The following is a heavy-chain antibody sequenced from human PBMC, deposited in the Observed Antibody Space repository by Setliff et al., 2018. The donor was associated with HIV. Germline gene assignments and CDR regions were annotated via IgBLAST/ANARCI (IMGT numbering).Heavy chain of an antibody. Sequence: GGSLRLSCVGSGFTFGSYWMSWVRQAPGKGPEWVANIKQDGTETYYVDSVKGRFTISRDNTKNSLYLQMNSLRVEDTAVYYCTRDSEFTATNFDDAFDIWGQGTMVTVSS. V-gene: IGHV3-7*01. CDR1: GFTFGSYW. CDR2: IKQDGTET. J-gene: IGHJ3*02. CDR3: TRDSEFTATNFDDAFDI. D-gene: IGHD4-4*01.